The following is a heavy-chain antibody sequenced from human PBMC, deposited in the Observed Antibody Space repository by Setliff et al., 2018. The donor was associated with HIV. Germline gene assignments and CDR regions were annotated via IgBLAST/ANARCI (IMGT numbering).Heavy chain of an antibody. J-gene: IGHJ4*02. Sequence: GESLRLSCVASGFALTGYEMNWVRQAPGKGLEWLSYINTSGSKRHYAASVEGRFTVSRDNAKDSLFLQMTSLRVEDTAVYRCARSNPYDYDISGYPPLDYWGLGALVTVSS. V-gene: IGHV3-48*03. CDR3: ARSNPYDYDISGYPPLDY. CDR1: GFALTGYE. CDR2: INTSGSKR. D-gene: IGHD3-22*01.